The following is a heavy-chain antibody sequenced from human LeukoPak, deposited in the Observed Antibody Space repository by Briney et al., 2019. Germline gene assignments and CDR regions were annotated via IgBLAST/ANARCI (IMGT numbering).Heavy chain of an antibody. V-gene: IGHV4-59*12. CDR3: AREQDVDIVLYFDY. CDR1: GGSISSYY. Sequence: SETLSLTCTVSGGSISSYYWSWIRQPPGKGLEWIGYIYYSGSTNYNPSLKSRVTISIDTSKNQFSLQLNSVTPEDTAVYYCAREQDVDIVLYFDYWGQGTLVTVSS. D-gene: IGHD5-12*01. CDR2: IYYSGST. J-gene: IGHJ4*02.